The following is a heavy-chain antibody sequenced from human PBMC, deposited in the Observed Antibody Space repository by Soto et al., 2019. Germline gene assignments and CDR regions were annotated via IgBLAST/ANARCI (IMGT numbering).Heavy chain of an antibody. CDR1: GFTFSNAW. CDR2: IKSKTDGGTT. D-gene: IGHD6-13*01. J-gene: IGHJ3*02. CDR3: TTDAPWYSSSWYWDAFDI. V-gene: IGHV3-15*01. Sequence: XGSLRLSCAASGFTFSNAWMSWVRQAPGKGLEWVGRIKSKTDGGTTDYAAPVKGRFTISRDDSKNTLYLQMNSLKTEDTAVYYCTTDAPWYSSSWYWDAFDIWGQGTMVTVSS.